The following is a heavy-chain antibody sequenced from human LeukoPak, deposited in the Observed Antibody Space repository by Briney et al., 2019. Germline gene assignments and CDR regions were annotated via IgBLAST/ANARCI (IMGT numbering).Heavy chain of an antibody. CDR2: ISSSGSTI. Sequence: QAGGSLRLSCAASGFTFSSYEMNWVRQAPGKGLEWVSYISSSGSTIYYADSVKGRFTISRDNAKNSLYLQMNSLRAEDTAVYYCAAVIGYCSGGSCYGGYYYYYMDVWGKGTTVTVSS. J-gene: IGHJ6*03. D-gene: IGHD2-15*01. CDR1: GFTFSSYE. V-gene: IGHV3-48*03. CDR3: AAVIGYCSGGSCYGGYYYYYMDV.